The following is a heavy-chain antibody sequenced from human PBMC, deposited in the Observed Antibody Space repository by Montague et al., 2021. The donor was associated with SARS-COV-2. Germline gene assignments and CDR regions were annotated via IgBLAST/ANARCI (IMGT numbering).Heavy chain of an antibody. CDR2: IYYSGST. CDR1: GGSISSSSYY. J-gene: IGHJ4*02. D-gene: IGHD3-22*01. Sequence: SETLSLTCTASGGSISSSSYYWGWIRQPPGKGLEWIGRIYYSGSTYYDPSLKSRVTISVDTSKNQFSLKLSSVTAADTAVYYCARQSPVTMIVVVISGRFDYWGQGTLVTVSS. V-gene: IGHV4-39*01. CDR3: ARQSPVTMIVVVISGRFDY.